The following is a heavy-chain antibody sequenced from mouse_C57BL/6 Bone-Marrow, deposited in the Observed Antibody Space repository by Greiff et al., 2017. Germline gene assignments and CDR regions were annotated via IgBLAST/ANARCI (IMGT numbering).Heavy chain of an antibody. V-gene: IGHV5-17*01. D-gene: IGHD1-1*01. CDR2: ISSGSSTI. J-gene: IGHJ1*03. CDR1: GFTFSDYG. CDR3: ARLNYYGSSLSYWYFDV. Sequence: EVQGVESGGGLVKPGGSLKLSCAASGFTFSDYGMHWVRQAPEKGLEWVAYISSGSSTIYYADTVKGRFTISRDNAKNTLFLQMTSLRSEDTAMYYCARLNYYGSSLSYWYFDVWGTGTTVTVSS.